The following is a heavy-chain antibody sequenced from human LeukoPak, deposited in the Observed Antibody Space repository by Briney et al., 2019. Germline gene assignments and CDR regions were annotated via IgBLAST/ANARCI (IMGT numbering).Heavy chain of an antibody. V-gene: IGHV1-2*02. CDR2: INPNSGGT. J-gene: IGHJ6*02. D-gene: IGHD6-13*01. CDR1: GYTFTGYY. Sequence: GASVKVSCKASGYTFTGYYMHWVRQAPGQGLEWMGWINPNSGGTNYAQKFQGRVTMTRDTSISTAYMELSRLRSDDTAVYYCAADIGIAAAGYYYYYYGMDVWGQGTTVTVSS. CDR3: AADIGIAAAGYYYYYYGMDV.